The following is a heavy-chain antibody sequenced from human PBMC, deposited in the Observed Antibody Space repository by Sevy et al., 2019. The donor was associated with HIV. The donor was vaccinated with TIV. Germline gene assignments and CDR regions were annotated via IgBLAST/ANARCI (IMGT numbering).Heavy chain of an antibody. Sequence: GGSLRLSCTASGFTFGDYTMNWVRQAPGKGLEGVAFFKNKAKGGRVDHAGSVKGRFTISRDDSKTIVYLQMNDLKTEDTAVYYCTRWKGLQSVFDFWGQGALVTVSS. D-gene: IGHD2-21*01. CDR3: TRWKGLQSVFDF. V-gene: IGHV3-49*04. CDR2: FKNKAKGGRV. J-gene: IGHJ4*02. CDR1: GFTFGDYT.